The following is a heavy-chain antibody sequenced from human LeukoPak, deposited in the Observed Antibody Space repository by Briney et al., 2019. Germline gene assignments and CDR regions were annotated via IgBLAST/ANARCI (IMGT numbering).Heavy chain of an antibody. CDR3: ARTLGYCSGGSCKRPLGAFDI. J-gene: IGHJ3*02. D-gene: IGHD2-15*01. V-gene: IGHV4-39*07. CDR2: IYYSGTT. Sequence: SETLSLTCTVSGGSISTSGFYCGWIRQPPGKGLEWIGGIYYSGTTYYNPSLKSRVTISLDTSTNQFSLKLTSVTAADTAVYYCARTLGYCSGGSCKRPLGAFDIWGQGTMVTVSS. CDR1: GGSISTSGFY.